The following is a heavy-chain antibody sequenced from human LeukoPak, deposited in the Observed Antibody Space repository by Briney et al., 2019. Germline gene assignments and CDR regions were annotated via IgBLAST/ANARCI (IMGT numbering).Heavy chain of an antibody. V-gene: IGHV1-18*01. Sequence: ASVKVSCKASGYTFNSYGITWVRQAPGQGLEWMGWINPFNANTAYAQNLQGGVTMTTDTSTNTAYMDLRSLGSDDTAVYYCARDFTSPHCTSTSCPRGGWFDPWGQGTLVTVSS. D-gene: IGHD2-2*01. CDR3: ARDFTSPHCTSTSCPRGGWFDP. J-gene: IGHJ5*02. CDR1: GYTFNSYG. CDR2: INPFNANT.